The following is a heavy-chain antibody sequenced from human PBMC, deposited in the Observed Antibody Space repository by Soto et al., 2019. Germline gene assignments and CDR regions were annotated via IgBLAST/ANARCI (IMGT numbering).Heavy chain of an antibody. V-gene: IGHV3-30*18. J-gene: IGHJ5*02. CDR1: GFTFSSYG. CDR3: AKEYDSSGYLLPGTQQTLRT. CDR2: ISYDGSNK. D-gene: IGHD3-22*01. Sequence: GGSLRLSCAASGFTFSSYGMHWVRQAPGKGLEWVAVISYDGSNKYYADSVKGRFTISRDNSKNTLYLQMNSLRAEDTAVYYCAKEYDSSGYLLPGTQQTLRTWGQGTLVTVSS.